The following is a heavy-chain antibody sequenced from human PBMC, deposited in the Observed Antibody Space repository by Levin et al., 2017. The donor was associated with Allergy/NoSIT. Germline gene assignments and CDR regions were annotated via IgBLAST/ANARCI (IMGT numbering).Heavy chain of an antibody. V-gene: IGHV4-59*08. CDR2: IYYSVNT. Sequence: PGGSLRLSCTVSGGSISSYYWSWIRQPPGKGLEWIGYIYYSVNTNYNPSLKSRVTISVDTSKNQFSLQLSSVTAADTAVYYCARHLKYDYDSSGYYPFDYWGQGTLVTVSS. CDR3: ARHLKYDYDSSGYYPFDY. J-gene: IGHJ4*02. CDR1: GGSISSYY. D-gene: IGHD3-22*01.